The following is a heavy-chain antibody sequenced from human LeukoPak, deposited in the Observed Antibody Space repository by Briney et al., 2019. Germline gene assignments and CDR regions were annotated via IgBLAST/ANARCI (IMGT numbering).Heavy chain of an antibody. V-gene: IGHV3-30*18. CDR2: ISYDGSNK. Sequence: PGGSLRLSCAASGFTFSSYGMYWVRQAPGKGLEWVAVISYDGSNKYYADSVKGRFTISRDNSKNTLYLQMNSLRAEDTAVYYCAKAGYYYDSSAPMGPYYFDYWGQGTLVTVSS. CDR3: AKAGYYYDSSAPMGPYYFDY. CDR1: GFTFSSYG. J-gene: IGHJ4*02. D-gene: IGHD3-22*01.